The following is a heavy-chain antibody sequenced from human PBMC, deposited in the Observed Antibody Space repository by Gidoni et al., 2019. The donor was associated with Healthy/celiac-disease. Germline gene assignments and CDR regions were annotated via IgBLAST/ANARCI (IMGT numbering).Heavy chain of an antibody. V-gene: IGHV3-23*01. J-gene: IGHJ6*02. CDR2: ISGSGGST. Sequence: EVQLLESGGGLVQPGGSLRLSCAASGFTFSSYAMSWVRQAPGKGLEWVSAISGSGGSTYYADSVKGRFTISRDNSKNTLYLQMNSLRAEDTAVYYCANSPLYGDYYYYGMDVWGQGTTVTVSS. D-gene: IGHD4-17*01. CDR3: ANSPLYGDYYYYGMDV. CDR1: GFTFSSYA.